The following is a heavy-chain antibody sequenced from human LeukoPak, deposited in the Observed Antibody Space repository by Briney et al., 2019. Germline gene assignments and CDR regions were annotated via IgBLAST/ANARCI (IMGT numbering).Heavy chain of an antibody. J-gene: IGHJ3*02. CDR3: ARGKWDLESGEAFDI. D-gene: IGHD1-26*01. CDR1: GGSISSYY. Sequence: SETLSLTCTVSGGSISSYYWSWIRQPPGKGLEYIGYIYYTGSTNYNPSLKSRVTISVDTSKNQFSLKLSSVTAADTAVYYCARGKWDLESGEAFDIWGQGTMVTVSS. V-gene: IGHV4-59*01. CDR2: IYYTGST.